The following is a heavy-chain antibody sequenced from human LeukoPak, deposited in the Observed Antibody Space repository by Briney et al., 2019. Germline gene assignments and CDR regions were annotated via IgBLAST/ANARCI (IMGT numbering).Heavy chain of an antibody. CDR3: ARAFPDYYDSSGYFDY. D-gene: IGHD3-22*01. CDR1: GGSISSYY. CDR2: IYYSGST. J-gene: IGHJ4*02. Sequence: SETLSLTCTVSGGSISSYYWSWIRQPPGKGLEWIGYIYYSGSTNYNPSLKSRVTISVDTSKNQFSLKLGSVTAADTAVYYCARAFPDYYDSSGYFDYWGQGTLVTVSS. V-gene: IGHV4-59*01.